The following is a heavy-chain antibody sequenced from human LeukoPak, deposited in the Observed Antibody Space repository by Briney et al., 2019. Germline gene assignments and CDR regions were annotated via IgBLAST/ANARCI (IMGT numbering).Heavy chain of an antibody. CDR3: AREAAAGDYYFDY. J-gene: IGHJ4*02. CDR2: INPNSGGT. CDR1: GYTFTGYY. Sequence: ASVKVSCKASGYTFTGYYMHLVRQAPGQGLEWMGWINPNSGGTNYAQKFQGRVTMTRDTSISTAYMELSRLRSDDTAVYYCAREAAAGDYYFDYWGQGTLVTVSS. D-gene: IGHD6-13*01. V-gene: IGHV1-2*02.